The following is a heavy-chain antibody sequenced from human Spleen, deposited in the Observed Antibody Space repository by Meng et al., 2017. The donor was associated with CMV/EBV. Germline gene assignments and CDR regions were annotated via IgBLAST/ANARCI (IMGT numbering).Heavy chain of an antibody. CDR2: INSDGSST. Sequence: GESLKISCAASGFTFSSYWMHWVRQAPGKGLVWVSRINSDGSSTSYADSVKGRFTISRDNAKNSLNLQMNSLRAEDTAVYYCAKDKANYYYYYGMDVWGQGTTVTVSS. CDR1: GFTFSSYW. V-gene: IGHV3-74*01. CDR3: AKDKANYYYYYGMDV. J-gene: IGHJ6*02.